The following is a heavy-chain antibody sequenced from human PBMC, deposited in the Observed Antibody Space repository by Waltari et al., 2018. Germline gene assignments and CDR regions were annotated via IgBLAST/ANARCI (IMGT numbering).Heavy chain of an antibody. CDR3: ARSAVGEGAGFDY. D-gene: IGHD3-10*01. J-gene: IGHJ4*02. V-gene: IGHV4-59*01. CDR1: GGSISSYY. Sequence: QVQLQESGPGLVKPSETLSLTCTVSGGSISSYYWSWIRQPPGKGLEWIGYIYYSGSTNYTPSLKSRVTISVDTSKNQFSLKLSSVTAADTAVYYCARSAVGEGAGFDYWGQGTLVTVSS. CDR2: IYYSGST.